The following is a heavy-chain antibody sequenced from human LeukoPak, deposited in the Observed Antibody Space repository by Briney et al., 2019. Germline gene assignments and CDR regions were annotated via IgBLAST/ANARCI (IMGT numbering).Heavy chain of an antibody. CDR2: ISYDGSDK. Sequence: GGSLRLSCAASGFTFSSYAMHWVRQAPGKGLECVAVISYDGSDKYYADSVKGRFTISRDNSKDTLYVQMNSLRAEDTAVYYCARVWAPYSGSYPPAHWGQGTLVTVSS. D-gene: IGHD1-26*01. V-gene: IGHV3-30*04. CDR3: ARVWAPYSGSYPPAH. CDR1: GFTFSSYA. J-gene: IGHJ4*02.